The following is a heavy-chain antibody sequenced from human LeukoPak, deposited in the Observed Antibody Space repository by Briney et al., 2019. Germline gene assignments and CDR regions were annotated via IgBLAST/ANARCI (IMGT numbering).Heavy chain of an antibody. CDR3: ARVYYDYSYIDV. CDR2: IYYSGTT. J-gene: IGHJ6*03. Sequence: PSETLSLTCTVSADSISSTSYYWGWIRHPRGEGQEWIESIYYSGTTYYNPSLRRRVTISEDTSKKHSSLKLSSTTAAGPALYFCARVYYDYSYIDVWGKGTTVTISS. CDR1: ADSISSTSYY. V-gene: IGHV4-39*02.